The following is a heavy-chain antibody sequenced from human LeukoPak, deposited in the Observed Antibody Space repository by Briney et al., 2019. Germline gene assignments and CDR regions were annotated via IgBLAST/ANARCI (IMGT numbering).Heavy chain of an antibody. D-gene: IGHD4-17*01. J-gene: IGHJ6*02. CDR3: ANIDYGDYPIIPYYYYGMDV. Sequence: GGSLRLSCAASGFTFSSYSMNWVRQAPGKGLEWVSYISSSSTTIYYADSVKGRFTISRDNSKNTLYLQVNSLRAEDTAVYYCANIDYGDYPIIPYYYYGMDVWGQGTTVTVSS. V-gene: IGHV3-48*01. CDR1: GFTFSSYS. CDR2: ISSSSTTI.